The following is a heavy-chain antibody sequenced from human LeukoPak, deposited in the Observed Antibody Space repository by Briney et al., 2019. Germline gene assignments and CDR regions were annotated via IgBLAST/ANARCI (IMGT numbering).Heavy chain of an antibody. V-gene: IGHV3-23*01. CDR1: GFNFTSYV. Sequence: GGSLRLSCAASGFNFTSYVMSWVRQAPGKGLEWVSSVSGSGDSTYYADSAKGRFTISRDNSKKTLSLQMSSLRAEDTALYYCAKGIDYWGQGTLVTVSS. CDR3: AKGIDY. J-gene: IGHJ4*02. CDR2: VSGSGDST.